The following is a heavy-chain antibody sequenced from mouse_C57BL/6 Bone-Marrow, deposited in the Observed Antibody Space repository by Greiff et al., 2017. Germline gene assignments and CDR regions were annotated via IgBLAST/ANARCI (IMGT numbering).Heavy chain of an antibody. CDR2: IYPSDGST. CDR3: AGQSTMITEWFAY. V-gene: IGHV1-85*01. Sequence: VQLKESGPELVKPGASVKLSCKASGYTFTSYDINWVKQRPGQGLEWIGWIYPSDGSTKYNEKFQDKATLTVDTSSSTAYMELHSLTSEDSAVYFCAGQSTMITEWFAYWGQGTLVTVSA. D-gene: IGHD2-4*01. J-gene: IGHJ3*01. CDR1: GYTFTSYD.